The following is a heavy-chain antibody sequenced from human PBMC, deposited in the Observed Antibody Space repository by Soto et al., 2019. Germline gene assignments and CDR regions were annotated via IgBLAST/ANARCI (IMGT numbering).Heavy chain of an antibody. Sequence: TSETLSLTCTVSGGSISSSSYYWGWIRQPPGKGLEWIGSIYYSGSTYYNPSLKSRVTISVDTSKNQFSLKLSSVTAADTAVYYCARQANYDILTGYYNYYYMDVWGKGTTVTVSS. CDR1: GGSISSSSYY. CDR3: ARQANYDILTGYYNYYYMDV. V-gene: IGHV4-39*01. CDR2: IYYSGST. D-gene: IGHD3-9*01. J-gene: IGHJ6*03.